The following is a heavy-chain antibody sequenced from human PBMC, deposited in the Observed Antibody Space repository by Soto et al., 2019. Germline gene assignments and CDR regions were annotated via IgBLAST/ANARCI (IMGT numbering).Heavy chain of an antibody. CDR1: GFTFSSYW. Sequence: LRLSCAASGFTFSSYWMHWVRQAPGKGLVWVSRINSDGSSTSYADSVKGRFTISRDNAKNTLYLQMNSLRAEDTAVYYCARVNPSDSKWFDYWGQGTLVTVSS. CDR2: INSDGSST. CDR3: ARVNPSDSKWFDY. D-gene: IGHD4-4*01. J-gene: IGHJ4*02. V-gene: IGHV3-74*01.